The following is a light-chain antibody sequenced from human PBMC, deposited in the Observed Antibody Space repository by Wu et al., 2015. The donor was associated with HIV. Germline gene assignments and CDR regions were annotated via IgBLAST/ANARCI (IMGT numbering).Light chain of an antibody. CDR2: DTS. V-gene: IGKV3-11*01. CDR1: QILGRF. Sequence: DIVLTQSPVTLSLSPGERATLSCRADQILGRFLAWYQQKPGQSPRLLMYDTSTRATGIPARFSGSASGSLYTLTISSLEPEDFAVYYCQQRSNWPLITFGQGHRLEIK. CDR3: QQRSNWPLIT. J-gene: IGKJ5*01.